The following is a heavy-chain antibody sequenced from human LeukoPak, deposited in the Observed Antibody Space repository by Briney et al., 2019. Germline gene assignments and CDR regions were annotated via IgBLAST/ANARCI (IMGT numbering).Heavy chain of an antibody. CDR1: GGTFSSYA. D-gene: IGHD3-3*01. J-gene: IGHJ4*02. CDR3: ARDRNDFWSGSRFDY. CDR2: IIPIFGTA. V-gene: IGHV1-69*13. Sequence: SVKVSCKASGGTFSSYAISWVRQAPGQGPEWMGGIIPIFGTANYAQKFQGRVTITADESTSTAYMELSSLRSEDTAVYYCARDRNDFWSGSRFDYWGQGTLVTVSS.